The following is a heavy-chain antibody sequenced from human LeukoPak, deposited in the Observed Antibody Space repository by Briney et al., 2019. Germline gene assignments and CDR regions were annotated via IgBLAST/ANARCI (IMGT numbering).Heavy chain of an antibody. CDR3: ARDGLTRGYYYDSSGYYSVGIDY. V-gene: IGHV1-18*01. CDR2: ISAYNGNT. CDR1: GYTFTGYG. D-gene: IGHD3-22*01. J-gene: IGHJ4*02. Sequence: RASVKVSCKASGYTFTGYGISWVRQAPGQGLEWMGWISAYNGNTNYAQKLQGRVTMTTDTSTSTAYMELRSLRSDDTAVYYCARDGLTRGYYYDSSGYYSVGIDYWGQGTLVTVSS.